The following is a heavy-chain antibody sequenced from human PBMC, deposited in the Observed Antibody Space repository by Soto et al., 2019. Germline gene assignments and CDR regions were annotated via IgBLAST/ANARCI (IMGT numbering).Heavy chain of an antibody. CDR1: GGSFTSNNW. Sequence: PSDTLSLTCAVSGGSFTSNNWWTWVRQPPGKGLEGLGYIYYTGATSYNPALGGRVTISLDTSKTQFSLKLTSVTAADTAVYFCARDSPSPFQYSPASWFDPWGQGAMVTGSS. CDR3: ARDSPSPFQYSPASWFDP. CDR2: IYYTGAT. V-gene: IGHV4-4*02. D-gene: IGHD2-15*01. J-gene: IGHJ5*02.